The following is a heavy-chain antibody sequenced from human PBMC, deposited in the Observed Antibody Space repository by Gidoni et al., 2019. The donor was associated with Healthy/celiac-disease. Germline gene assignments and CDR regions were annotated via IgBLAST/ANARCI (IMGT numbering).Heavy chain of an antibody. J-gene: IGHJ4*02. CDR3: AKDRGGSVSSRSIYFDY. CDR2: ISCCTGTI. Sequence: ELQLVESGGGLVQPGGPLILSYAASGFTFSSSNMNWVRQAPGKGLEWISYISCCTGTIYYADSVKGRFTITSDNAKYSLYLQMNSQRAEDTAVYYCAKDRGGSVSSRSIYFDYWGQGTLVTVSS. V-gene: IGHV3-48*01. CDR1: GFTFSSSN. D-gene: IGHD3-10*01.